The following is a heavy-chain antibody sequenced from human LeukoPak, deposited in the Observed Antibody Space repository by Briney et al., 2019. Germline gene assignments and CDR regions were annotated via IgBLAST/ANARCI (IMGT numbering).Heavy chain of an antibody. CDR2: IKQDGSEK. D-gene: IGHD3-10*01. CDR3: AKDRGYYGSGTYYINWFDP. J-gene: IGHJ5*02. Sequence: GGSLRLSCAASGFTFSSYWMSWVRQAPGKGLEWVANIKQDGSEKYYVDSVKGRFTISRDNAKNSLYLQMNSLRAEDTAVYYCAKDRGYYGSGTYYINWFDPWGQGTLATVTS. CDR1: GFTFSSYW. V-gene: IGHV3-7*01.